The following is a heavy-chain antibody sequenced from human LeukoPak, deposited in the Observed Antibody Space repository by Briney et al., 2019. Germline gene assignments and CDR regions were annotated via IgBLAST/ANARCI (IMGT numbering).Heavy chain of an antibody. D-gene: IGHD1-7*01. CDR3: TRDQTAKGNFD. CDR1: GFTFGDYA. V-gene: IGHV3-49*04. Sequence: GGSLRLSCTASGFTFGDYAMSWVRQAPGKGLEWVGFIRSKAYGGTTEYAASVKGRFTISRDDSKSIAYLQMNSLKTEDTAVYYCTRDQTAKGNFDWGQGTLVTVSS. J-gene: IGHJ4*02. CDR2: IRSKAYGGTT.